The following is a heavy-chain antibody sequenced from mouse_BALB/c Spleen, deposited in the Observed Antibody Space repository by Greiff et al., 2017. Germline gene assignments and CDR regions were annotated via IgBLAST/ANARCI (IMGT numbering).Heavy chain of an antibody. J-gene: IGHJ4*01. V-gene: IGHV1-67*01. CDR2: ISTYYGNT. CDR3: APELGRAMDY. Sequence: VKLQESGPELVRPGVSVKISCKGSGYTFTDYAMHWVKQSHAKSLEWIGVISTYYGNTNYNQKFKGKATMTVDKSSSTAYMELARLTSEDSAIYYCAPELGRAMDYWGQGTSVTVSS. D-gene: IGHD4-1*01. CDR1: GYTFTDYA.